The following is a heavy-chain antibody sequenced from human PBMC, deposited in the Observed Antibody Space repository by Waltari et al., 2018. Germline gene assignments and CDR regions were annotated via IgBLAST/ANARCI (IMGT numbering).Heavy chain of an antibody. D-gene: IGHD6-19*01. CDR2: INHSGST. V-gene: IGHV4-34*01. Sequence: QVQLQESGPGLLKPSETLSLTCAVYGGSFSGYYWSWIRQPPGKGLEWIGEINHSGSTNYNPSLKSRVTISVDTSKNQFSLKLSSVTAADTAVYYCARDGSSGWYPGRAFDIWGQGTMVTVSS. CDR3: ARDGSSGWYPGRAFDI. CDR1: GGSFSGYY. J-gene: IGHJ3*02.